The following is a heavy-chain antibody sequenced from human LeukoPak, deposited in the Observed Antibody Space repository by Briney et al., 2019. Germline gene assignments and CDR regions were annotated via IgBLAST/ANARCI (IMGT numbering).Heavy chain of an antibody. CDR1: GFTFSSYD. CDR3: AKEGGAAAVAGLFDY. Sequence: PGGSLRLSCAASGFTFSSYDMSWVRQAPGKGLEWVSFIRSDGGSTLYADSVKGRFTISRGNSKNTVYLQVNSLRAKDTAVYYCAKEGGAAAVAGLFDYWGQGTPVTVSS. V-gene: IGHV3-23*01. J-gene: IGHJ4*02. CDR2: IRSDGGST. D-gene: IGHD6-19*01.